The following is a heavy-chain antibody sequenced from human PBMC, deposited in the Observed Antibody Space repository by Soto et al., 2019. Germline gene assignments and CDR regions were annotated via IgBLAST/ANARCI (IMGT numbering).Heavy chain of an antibody. D-gene: IGHD2-15*01. J-gene: IGHJ5*02. Sequence: GGSLRLSCVASGFTFNNYGMHWVRQAPGKGLEWVSSIDTTSSYIYYADSVKGRFTISRDSAKNSLYLQMNSLRASGYCSGGSCPVGWFDPWGQGTLVTVSS. CDR1: GFTFNNYG. CDR3: CPVGWFDP. CDR2: IDTTSSYI. V-gene: IGHV3-21*01.